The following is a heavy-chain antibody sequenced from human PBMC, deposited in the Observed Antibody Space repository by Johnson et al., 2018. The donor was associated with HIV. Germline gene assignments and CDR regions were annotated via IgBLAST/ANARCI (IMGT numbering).Heavy chain of an antibody. D-gene: IGHD3-10*01. V-gene: IGHV3-30*04. J-gene: IGHJ3*02. CDR3: AKGRSGGSGAFDI. CDR2: ISYDGSNK. CDR1: GFTFSSYA. Sequence: QVQLVESGGGVVQPGRSLRLSCAASGFTFSSYAMHWVRQAPGKGLEWVAGISYDGSNKYYADSVKGRFTISRDNSKNTLYVQMNRLRTEDTAVYFCAKGRSGGSGAFDIWGQGTMVTVSS.